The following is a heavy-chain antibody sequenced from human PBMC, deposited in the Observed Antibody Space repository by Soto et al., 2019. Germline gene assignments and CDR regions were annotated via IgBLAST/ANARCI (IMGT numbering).Heavy chain of an antibody. CDR3: ARVLYCGGDCYTYYYYGMDV. CDR1: CYTFTRYG. Sequence: VAPVKVSCQAFCYTFTRYGISWVGQAPRQRVECMGWISAYNGNTNYAQKLQGRVTMTTDTSTSTAYMELRSLRSDDTAVYYCARVLYCGGDCYTYYYYGMDVWGQGTTVTVSS. J-gene: IGHJ6*02. CDR2: ISAYNGNT. V-gene: IGHV1-18*01. D-gene: IGHD2-21*02.